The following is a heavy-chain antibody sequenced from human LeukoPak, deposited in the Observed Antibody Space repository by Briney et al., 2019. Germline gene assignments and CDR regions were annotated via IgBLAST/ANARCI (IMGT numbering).Heavy chain of an antibody. V-gene: IGHV1-18*01. D-gene: IGHD4-17*01. J-gene: IGHJ6*03. CDR2: INAYNGNT. CDR3: AREALGDYGDYRSPKNYYYYYMDV. CDR1: GYTFTSYI. Sequence: ASVKVSCKASGYTFTSYIISLVRQAPGQGLEWMGWINAYNGNTDYAQKFQGRVTITADKSTSTAYMELSSLRSEDTAVYYCAREALGDYGDYRSPKNYYYYYMDVWGKGTTVTVSS.